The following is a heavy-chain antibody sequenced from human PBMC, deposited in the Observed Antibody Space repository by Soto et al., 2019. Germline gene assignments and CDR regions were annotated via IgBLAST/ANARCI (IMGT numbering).Heavy chain of an antibody. J-gene: IGHJ4*02. V-gene: IGHV3-7*01. Sequence: HPGGPLRLSCAASGFTFSNYWMTWVRQAPGKGLEWVANIKEDGSEKHYVDSVKGRFTISRDNAKNSLYLQMNSLRVEDTAVYFCSRDVVVGAKALNYWGQGALVTVSS. CDR3: SRDVVVGAKALNY. CDR2: IKEDGSEK. D-gene: IGHD2-15*01. CDR1: GFTFSNYW.